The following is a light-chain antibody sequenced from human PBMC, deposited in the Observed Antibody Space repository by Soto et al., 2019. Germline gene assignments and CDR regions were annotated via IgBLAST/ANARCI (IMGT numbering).Light chain of an antibody. J-gene: IGLJ2*01. CDR1: SSDVGSYNL. Sequence: QSALTQPASVSGSPGQSITISCTGTSSDVGSYNLVSWYQQHPGKAPKLMIYEGSKRPSGVSNRFSDSKSGNTASLTISGLQAEDEADYYCCSYAGSIVVFGGGTKVTVL. CDR2: EGS. CDR3: CSYAGSIVV. V-gene: IGLV2-23*01.